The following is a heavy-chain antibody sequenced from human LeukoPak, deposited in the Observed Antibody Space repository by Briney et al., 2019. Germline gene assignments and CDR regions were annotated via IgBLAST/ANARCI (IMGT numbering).Heavy chain of an antibody. D-gene: IGHD1-1*01. V-gene: IGHV5-51*01. J-gene: IGHJ5*02. Sequence: GESRKISCKCSGYSFTSYWIGWVREMPGKGLEWMGISYPGDSDTRYSPSFQGQVTISADKSIRTTYLQWSSLTASDTAMYYCARVQNNWFDPWGQGTLVTVSS. CDR3: ARVQNNWFDP. CDR1: GYSFTSYW. CDR2: SYPGDSDT.